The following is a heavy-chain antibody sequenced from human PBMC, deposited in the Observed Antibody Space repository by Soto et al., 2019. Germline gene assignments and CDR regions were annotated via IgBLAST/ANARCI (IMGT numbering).Heavy chain of an antibody. CDR2: IIPILGIA. CDR3: ARGRHDYGDYGSFDP. Sequence: SVKVSCKASGGTFSSYTISWVRQAPGQGLEWMGRIIPILGIANYAQKFQGRVTITADKSTSTAYMELSSLRSEDTAVYYCARGRHDYGDYGSFDPWGQGTLVTVSS. CDR1: GGTFSSYT. J-gene: IGHJ5*02. D-gene: IGHD4-17*01. V-gene: IGHV1-69*02.